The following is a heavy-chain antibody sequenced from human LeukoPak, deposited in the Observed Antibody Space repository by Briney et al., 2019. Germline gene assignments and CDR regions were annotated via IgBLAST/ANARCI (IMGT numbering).Heavy chain of an antibody. J-gene: IGHJ4*02. D-gene: IGHD3-10*01. CDR1: GFTFSSYG. CDR3: AKDAYYYGSGSSYYFDY. V-gene: IGHV3-30*18. Sequence: GGSLRLSCAASGFTFSSYGMHWVRQAPGKGLEWVAVISHDGSNKYYADSVKGRFTISRDNYKNTLYLQMNSLRAEDTAVYYCAKDAYYYGSGSSYYFDYWGQGTLVTVSS. CDR2: ISHDGSNK.